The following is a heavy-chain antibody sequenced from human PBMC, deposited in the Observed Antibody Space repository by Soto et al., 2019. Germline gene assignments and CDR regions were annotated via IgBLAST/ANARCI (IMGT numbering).Heavy chain of an antibody. Sequence: EVQLVESGGGLVQPGGSLRLSCAASGFTFSSYWMHWVRQAPGKGLVWVSRINSDGSSTSYADSVKGRFTISSDNAKNTLYLQMNSLRAEDTAVYYCARGGSLNWYFDLWGRGTLVTVSS. CDR1: GFTFSSYW. J-gene: IGHJ2*01. CDR2: INSDGSST. D-gene: IGHD1-26*01. V-gene: IGHV3-74*01. CDR3: ARGGSLNWYFDL.